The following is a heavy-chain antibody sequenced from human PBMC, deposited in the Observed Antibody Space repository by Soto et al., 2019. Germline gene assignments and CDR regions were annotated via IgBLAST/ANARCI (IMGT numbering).Heavy chain of an antibody. CDR1: GGSISSSNW. CDR3: ASTGGFYGSGSYDY. J-gene: IGHJ4*02. Sequence: SETLSLTCAVSGGSISSSNWWSWVRQPPGKGLEWIGEIYHSGSTNYNPSLKSRVTISVDKSKNQFSLKLSSVTATDTAVYYCASTGGFYGSGSYDYWGQGTLVTVSS. V-gene: IGHV4-4*02. CDR2: IYHSGST. D-gene: IGHD3-10*01.